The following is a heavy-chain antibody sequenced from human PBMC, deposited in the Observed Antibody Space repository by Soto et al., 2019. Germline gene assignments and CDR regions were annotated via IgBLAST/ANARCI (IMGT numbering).Heavy chain of an antibody. CDR2: ISGSGGST. J-gene: IGHJ3*02. CDR3: AKDVNSGSLEAFDI. CDR1: GIIFTNYG. Sequence: EVQLLESGGGLVQPGGSLRLSCAASGIIFTNYGMSWVRQAPGKGLEWVSAISGSGGSTYYADSVKGRFTISRDNSKNTQYLQMNSLRAEDTAVYYCAKDVNSGSLEAFDIWGQGTMVSVSS. D-gene: IGHD3-10*01. V-gene: IGHV3-23*01.